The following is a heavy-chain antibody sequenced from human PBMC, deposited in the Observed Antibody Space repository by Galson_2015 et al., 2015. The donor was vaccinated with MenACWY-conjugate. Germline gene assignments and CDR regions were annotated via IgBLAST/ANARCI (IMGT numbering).Heavy chain of an antibody. CDR1: RYTFTSYA. CDR2: INAGNGNT. D-gene: IGHD3-3*01. J-gene: IGHJ6*02. CDR3: ARGRYDFWSGYPKAGYYYYGMDV. V-gene: IGHV1-3*01. Sequence: SVKVSCKASRYTFTSYAVYWVRQAPGQRLEWMGWINAGNGNTKYSQRFQGRVTITRDTSASTAYMELSSLRSEDTAVYYCARGRYDFWSGYPKAGYYYYGMDVWGQGTTVTVSS.